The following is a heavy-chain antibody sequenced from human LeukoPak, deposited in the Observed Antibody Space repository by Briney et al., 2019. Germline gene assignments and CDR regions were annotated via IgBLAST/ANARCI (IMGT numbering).Heavy chain of an antibody. Sequence: PSETLSLTCTVSGGSISSGSYYWIWIRQPAGKELEWIGCIYTSASTNYNPTTKIRVTISVDTSKNQFSLKLSSVTAADTAVYYCARDNFGVVTYYAFDIWGQGTMVTVSS. V-gene: IGHV4-61*02. D-gene: IGHD3-3*01. CDR3: ARDNFGVVTYYAFDI. CDR2: IYTSAST. J-gene: IGHJ3*02. CDR1: GGSISSGSYY.